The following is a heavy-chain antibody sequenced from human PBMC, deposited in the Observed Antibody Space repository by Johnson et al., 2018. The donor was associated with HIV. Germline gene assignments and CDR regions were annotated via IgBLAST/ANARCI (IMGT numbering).Heavy chain of an antibody. CDR2: ISFDGGTK. Sequence: QVQLVESGGSVVRPGGSLRLSCAASGFTSDDYGMSWIRQVPGKGLEWVAIISFDGGTKYYADSVKGRFTISRDNSNNTLYLQMNSLRVEDTAVYLCARGRISMKVVDLRGGGFDIWGQGTKVTVSS. CDR1: GFTSDDYG. D-gene: IGHD3-22*01. CDR3: ARGRISMKVVDLRGGGFDI. J-gene: IGHJ3*02. V-gene: IGHV3-30*03.